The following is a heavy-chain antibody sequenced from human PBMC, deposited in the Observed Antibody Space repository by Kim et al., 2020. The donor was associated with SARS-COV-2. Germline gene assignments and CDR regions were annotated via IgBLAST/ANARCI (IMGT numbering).Heavy chain of an antibody. J-gene: IGHJ4*02. CDR2: NK. V-gene: IGHV3-33*01. D-gene: IGHD4-17*01. Sequence: NKYYAAPSKGRFTISRDTSKNTVYLQMNSLRVDDTAVYHWAREWLTTGVDYWGQGTLVTVSS. CDR3: AREWLTTGVDY.